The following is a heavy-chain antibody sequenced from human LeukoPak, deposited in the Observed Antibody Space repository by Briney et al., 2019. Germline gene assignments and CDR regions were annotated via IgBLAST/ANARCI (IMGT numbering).Heavy chain of an antibody. Sequence: SSETLSLTCTVSGGSISRYYWNWIRQPPGKGLEWIGYIYYSGSTNYNPSLKSRVTISVDTSKNQFSLKLSSVTAADTAVYYCARGFYGDYLFDAFDMWGQGTMVTVSS. J-gene: IGHJ3*02. D-gene: IGHD4-17*01. CDR2: IYYSGST. V-gene: IGHV4-59*01. CDR1: GGSISRYY. CDR3: ARGFYGDYLFDAFDM.